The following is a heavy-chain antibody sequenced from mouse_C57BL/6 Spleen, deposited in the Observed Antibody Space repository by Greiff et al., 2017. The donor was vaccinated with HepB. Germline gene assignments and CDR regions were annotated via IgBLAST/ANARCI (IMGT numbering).Heavy chain of an antibody. Sequence: EVMLVESGGGLVKPGGSLKLSCAASGFTFSDYGIHWVRQAPEKGLEWVAYISSGSSTIYYADTVKGRFTISRDNAKNTLFLQMTSLRSEDTAMYYCARGGNYDYAMDYWGQGTSVTVSS. V-gene: IGHV5-17*01. CDR1: GFTFSDYG. CDR3: ARGGNYDYAMDY. J-gene: IGHJ4*01. D-gene: IGHD2-1*01. CDR2: ISSGSSTI.